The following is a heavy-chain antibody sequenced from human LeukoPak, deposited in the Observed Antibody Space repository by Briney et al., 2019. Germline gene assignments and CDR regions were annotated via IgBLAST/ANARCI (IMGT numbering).Heavy chain of an antibody. CDR1: GYTFSDYY. CDR2: ISPDSVEK. D-gene: IGHD3-3*01. V-gene: IGHV1-2*02. Sequence: ASVKVSCKASGYTFSDYYMHWVRQAPAQGLEWMAWISPDSVEKKYAQKFQGRVTMTRDTSISTAYMELSRLTSDDTAEYYCARKRGVGVDTNAFDIWGQGTMVTVSS. CDR3: ARKRGVGVDTNAFDI. J-gene: IGHJ3*02.